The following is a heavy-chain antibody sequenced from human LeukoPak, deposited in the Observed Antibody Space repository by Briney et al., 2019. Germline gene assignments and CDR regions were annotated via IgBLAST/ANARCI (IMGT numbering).Heavy chain of an antibody. CDR3: ARDMRYYYDSSGYYYYFDY. D-gene: IGHD3-22*01. CDR2: IDRDGSGA. V-gene: IGHV3-74*03. J-gene: IGHJ4*02. Sequence: GGSLRLSCAASGFTFSGYWMHWVRQAPGKGLVWVSHIDRDGSGATYADSVKGRFTISRDNAKNSLYLQMNSLRAEDTAVYYCARDMRYYYDSSGYYYYFDYWGQGTLVTVSS. CDR1: GFTFSGYW.